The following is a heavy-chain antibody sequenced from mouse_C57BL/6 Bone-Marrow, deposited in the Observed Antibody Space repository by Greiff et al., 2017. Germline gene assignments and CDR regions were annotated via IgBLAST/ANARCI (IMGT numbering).Heavy chain of an antibody. J-gene: IGHJ3*01. CDR2: IDPETGGT. CDR3: TKGDYYYGSSPH. CDR1: GYTFTDYE. Sequence: VQLQQSGAELVRPGASVTLSCKASGYTFTDYEMHWVKQTPVHGLEWIGAIDPETGGTAYNQKFKGKAILTADKSSSTAYMELRSLTSEDSAVYYCTKGDYYYGSSPHWGQGTLVTVSA. V-gene: IGHV1-15*01. D-gene: IGHD1-1*01.